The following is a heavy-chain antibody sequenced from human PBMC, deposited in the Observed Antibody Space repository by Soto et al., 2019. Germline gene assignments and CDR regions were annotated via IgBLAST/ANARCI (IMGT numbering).Heavy chain of an antibody. CDR3: ARVPYYDRLTNSPDAFDI. CDR2: ISGYNGNT. D-gene: IGHD3-9*01. V-gene: IGHV1-18*01. Sequence: ASVKVSCKASGYTFSSYGISWVRQAPGQGLEWMGWISGYNGNTNYAQKLQARVTMTTDTSTSTAYMEVRSLRSDDTALYYCARVPYYDRLTNSPDAFDIWGQGTTVTVSS. CDR1: GYTFSSYG. J-gene: IGHJ3*02.